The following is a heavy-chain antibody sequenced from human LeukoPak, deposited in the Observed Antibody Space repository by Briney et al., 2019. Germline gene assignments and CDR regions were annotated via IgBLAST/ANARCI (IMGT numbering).Heavy chain of an antibody. V-gene: IGHV3-23*01. J-gene: IGHJ4*02. CDR3: AKLHGGYLEWLFFY. Sequence: GGSLRLSCAASGFTFSSYAMSWVRQAPGKGLEWVSAISGSGGSTYYADSVKDRFTISRDNSKNTLYLQMNSLRAEDTAVYYCAKLHGGYLEWLFFYWGQGTLVTVSS. D-gene: IGHD3-3*01. CDR2: ISGSGGST. CDR1: GFTFSSYA.